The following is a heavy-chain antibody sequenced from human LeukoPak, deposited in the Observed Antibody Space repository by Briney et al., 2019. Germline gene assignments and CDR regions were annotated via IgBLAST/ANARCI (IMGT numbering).Heavy chain of an antibody. V-gene: IGHV4-38-2*02. CDR3: ARGQWLEEY. Sequence: PSETLSLTCTVSGYSISSGYYWGWIRQPPGKGLEWIGSIYHSGSTYYNPSLKSRVTISVDTSKNQFSLKLSSVTAADTAVYYCARGQWLEEYWGQGTLVTVSS. CDR1: GYSISSGYY. J-gene: IGHJ4*02. CDR2: IYHSGST. D-gene: IGHD6-19*01.